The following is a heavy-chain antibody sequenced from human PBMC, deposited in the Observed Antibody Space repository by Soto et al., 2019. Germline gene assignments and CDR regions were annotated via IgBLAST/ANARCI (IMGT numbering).Heavy chain of an antibody. CDR3: AANVDTAMNHFYGLDV. V-gene: IGHV3-23*01. CDR1: GFTFSSYA. Sequence: GGSLRLSCAASGFTFSSYAMSWVRQAPGKGLEWVSAISGNGDSTYYADSVRGRFTVSRDNSKNTLYLQMNSLRAEDTAVYYCAANVDTAMNHFYGLDVWGQGTTVTVSS. CDR2: ISGNGDST. J-gene: IGHJ6*02. D-gene: IGHD5-18*01.